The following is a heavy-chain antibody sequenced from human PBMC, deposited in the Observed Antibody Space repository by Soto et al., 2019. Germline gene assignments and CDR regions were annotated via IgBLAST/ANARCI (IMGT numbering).Heavy chain of an antibody. CDR2: IFHDGTA. Sequence: PETLSLTCAVSGVSISSGNWWTWVLQSPQRGLEYIGEIFHDGTANYYPSFERRVAISVDTSKNQFSLKLTPVTAADTAIYFCARLVYDTRLNYMYFDFWGQGTLVTVSS. D-gene: IGHD3-10*01. CDR3: ARLVYDTRLNYMYFDF. V-gene: IGHV4-4*01. CDR1: GVSISSGNW. J-gene: IGHJ4*02.